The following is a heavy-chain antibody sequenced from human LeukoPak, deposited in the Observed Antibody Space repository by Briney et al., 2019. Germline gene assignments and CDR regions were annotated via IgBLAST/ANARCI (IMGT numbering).Heavy chain of an antibody. CDR1: GFTFSNYW. V-gene: IGHV3-74*01. CDR3: VRDLLRHYLGVAVAGRRRWFDP. J-gene: IGHJ5*02. Sequence: GGSLRFSCAAAGFTFSNYWMHWVRQAPGKGLVWVSRINSDGSSTNYADSVMGRFTISRDNAKNTLYLQMNSLRAEDTAIYYCVRDLLRHYLGVAVAGRRRWFDPWGQGTLVTVSS. CDR2: INSDGSST. D-gene: IGHD6-13*01.